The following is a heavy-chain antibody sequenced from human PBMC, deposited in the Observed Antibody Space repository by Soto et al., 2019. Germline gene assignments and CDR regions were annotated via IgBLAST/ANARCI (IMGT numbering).Heavy chain of an antibody. V-gene: IGHV4-59*08. CDR1: GGSISTYY. CDR3: ARRYYGGNYWYFDL. CDR2: IHYSGST. J-gene: IGHJ2*01. D-gene: IGHD4-17*01. Sequence: QVQLQESGPGLVKPSETLSLTCTVSGGSISTYYWSWIRQPPGKGLEWIGYIHYSGSTNYNPSLKSRVAISVHTSKNQFSLKLTSVTAADTAVYYCARRYYGGNYWYFDLWGRGTLVTVSS.